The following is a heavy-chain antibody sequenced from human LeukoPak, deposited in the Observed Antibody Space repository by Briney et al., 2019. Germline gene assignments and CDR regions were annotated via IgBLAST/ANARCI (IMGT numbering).Heavy chain of an antibody. CDR2: TYYSGNT. V-gene: IGHV4-59*01. D-gene: IGHD1-14*01. CDR3: VRTEDWFDP. Sequence: SETLSLTCTVSYVSIRSFYWSWIRQPPGKGLEWIAYTYYSGNTNYNPSLKSRVTISVDTSKNQFSLKLSSVTAADTAVYFCVRTEDWFDPWGQGTLVTVSS. CDR1: YVSIRSFY. J-gene: IGHJ5*02.